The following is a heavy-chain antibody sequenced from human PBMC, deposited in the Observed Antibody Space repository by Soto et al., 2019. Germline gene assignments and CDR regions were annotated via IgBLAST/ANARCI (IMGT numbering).Heavy chain of an antibody. Sequence: GGSLRLSGSASGFTFTNYILHWVRHAPCKGLEWVALISYDGNKTYYAEFVKGRFAISRDTSKNTLFLQMNSLITEDTAVYYCARDRYRPTGRIYSHGLDVWGQGTTVTVS. CDR3: ARDRYRPTGRIYSHGLDV. D-gene: IGHD4-4*01. CDR1: GFTFTNYI. J-gene: IGHJ6*02. CDR2: ISYDGNKT. V-gene: IGHV3-30*09.